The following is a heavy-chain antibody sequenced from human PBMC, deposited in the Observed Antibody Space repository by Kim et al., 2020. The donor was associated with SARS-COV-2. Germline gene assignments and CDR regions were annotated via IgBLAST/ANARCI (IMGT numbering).Heavy chain of an antibody. J-gene: IGHJ6*02. CDR2: IKQDGSEK. D-gene: IGHD2-2*01. Sequence: GGSLRLSCAASGFTFSSYWMSWVRQAPGKGLEWVANIKQDGSEKYYVDSVKGRFTISRDNAKNSLYLQMNSLRAEDTAVYYCARECSSTSCYVYYYYGMDVWGQGTTVTVSS. CDR3: ARECSSTSCYVYYYYGMDV. V-gene: IGHV3-7*03. CDR1: GFTFSSYW.